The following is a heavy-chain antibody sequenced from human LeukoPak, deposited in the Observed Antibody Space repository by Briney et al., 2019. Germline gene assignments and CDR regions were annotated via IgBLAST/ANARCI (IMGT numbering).Heavy chain of an antibody. Sequence: GASVKVSCKASGYTFTGYYMHWVRQAPGQGLEWLGWTNPNSGSTKYTQNFQGRVTMTRDTSISTAYMELSRLTSDDTAVYYCATPTVGTSRFDGFDIWGQGTMVTVSP. D-gene: IGHD4-23*01. CDR2: TNPNSGST. CDR1: GYTFTGYY. V-gene: IGHV1-2*02. J-gene: IGHJ3*02. CDR3: ATPTVGTSRFDGFDI.